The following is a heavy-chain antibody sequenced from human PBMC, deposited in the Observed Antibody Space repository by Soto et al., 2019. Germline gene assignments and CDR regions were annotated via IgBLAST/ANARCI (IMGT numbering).Heavy chain of an antibody. CDR1: GYTFTSYG. CDR2: ISAYNGNT. V-gene: IGHV1-18*01. CDR3: ARDLVGGGSGWYGGYNWFDP. J-gene: IGHJ5*02. Sequence: ASVKVSCKASGYTFTSYGISWVRQAPGQGLEWMGWISAYNGNTNYAQKLQGRVTMTTDTSTSTAYMELRSLRSDDTAVYYCARDLVGGGSGWYGGYNWFDPWGQGTLVTVSS. D-gene: IGHD6-19*01.